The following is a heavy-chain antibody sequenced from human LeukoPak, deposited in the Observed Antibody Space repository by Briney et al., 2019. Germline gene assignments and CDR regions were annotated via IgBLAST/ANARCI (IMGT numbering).Heavy chain of an antibody. CDR2: INPNSGGT. V-gene: IGHV1-2*02. J-gene: IGHJ5*02. D-gene: IGHD4-23*01. Sequence: GASVKVSCKASGYTFTGYYIHWVRQAPGQGLEWMGWINPNSGGTNYAQKFQGRVTMTRDTSISTAYMELSRLRSDDTAVYYCARGPRDYGGNSEGNWFDPWGQGTLVTVSS. CDR3: ARGPRDYGGNSEGNWFDP. CDR1: GYTFTGYY.